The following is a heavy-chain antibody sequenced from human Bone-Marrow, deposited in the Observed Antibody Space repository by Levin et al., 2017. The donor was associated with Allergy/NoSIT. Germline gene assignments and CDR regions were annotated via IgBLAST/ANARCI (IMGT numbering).Heavy chain of an antibody. J-gene: IGHJ4*02. CDR2: ISSSSSYI. Sequence: ETLSLTCAASGFTFSSYSMNWVRQAPGKGLEWVSSISSSSSYIYYADSVKGRFTISRDNAKNSLYLQMNSLRAEDTAVYYCARDSYDILTGYDYPTDYWGQGTLVTVSS. CDR1: GFTFSSYS. CDR3: ARDSYDILTGYDYPTDY. D-gene: IGHD3-9*01. V-gene: IGHV3-21*01.